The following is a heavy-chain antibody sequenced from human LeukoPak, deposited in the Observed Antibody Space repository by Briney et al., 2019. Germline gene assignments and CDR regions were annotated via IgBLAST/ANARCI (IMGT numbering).Heavy chain of an antibody. J-gene: IGHJ4*02. CDR2: INPRSGDT. CDR3: ARDWSGYNPIYYFDH. Sequence: ASMKVSCKSSGFIFTDYHLHWLRQAPGQGLEWMGWINPRSGDTTYAQKFLGRVTMTRDTSTNTAYMELSSLRSDDTAVYYCARDWSGYNPIYYFDHWGQGTLGTVSS. D-gene: IGHD5-24*01. V-gene: IGHV1-2*02. CDR1: GFIFTDYH.